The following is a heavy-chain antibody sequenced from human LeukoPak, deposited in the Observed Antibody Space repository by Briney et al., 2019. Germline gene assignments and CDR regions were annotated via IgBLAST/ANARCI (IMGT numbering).Heavy chain of an antibody. V-gene: IGHV4-38-2*02. J-gene: IGHJ4*02. Sequence: SETLSLTCAVSDYSISSAYYWGWIRRPPGKGLEWIGSIYHSGSTDYNPSLKSRVTISVDTSKNQLSLKLRSVTAADTAVYYCARDQAYCGGDCYFDFWGQGTLVTVSS. CDR1: DYSISSAYY. D-gene: IGHD2-21*02. CDR2: IYHSGST. CDR3: ARDQAYCGGDCYFDF.